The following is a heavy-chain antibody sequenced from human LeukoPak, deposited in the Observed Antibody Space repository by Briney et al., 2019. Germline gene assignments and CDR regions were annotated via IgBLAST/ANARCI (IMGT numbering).Heavy chain of an antibody. CDR2: DYYTGST. CDR1: GGSISIDY. V-gene: IGHV4-59*08. CDR3: ARRTTYYDLSGYYYNIDV. J-gene: IGHJ6*03. D-gene: IGHD3-3*01. Sequence: SETLSLTCTVSGGSISIDYWNWIRQPPEKGLEWIGNDYYTGSTIYSPSLDSRVTISIDTSKTQFSLRLTSVTAADTAVYYCARRTTYYDLSGYYYNIDVWGKGTTVTVSS.